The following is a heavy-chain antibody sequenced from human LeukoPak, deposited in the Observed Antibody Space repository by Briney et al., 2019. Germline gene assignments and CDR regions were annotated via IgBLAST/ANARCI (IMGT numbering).Heavy chain of an antibody. Sequence: SVKVSCKASGGTFSSYAISWVRQAPGQGLERMGRIIPILGIANYAQKFQGRVTITADKSTSTAYMELSSLRSEDTAVYYCAREGGYSSSWSHLLDYWGQGTLVTVSS. CDR2: IIPILGIA. V-gene: IGHV1-69*04. CDR1: GGTFSSYA. J-gene: IGHJ4*02. D-gene: IGHD6-13*01. CDR3: AREGGYSSSWSHLLDY.